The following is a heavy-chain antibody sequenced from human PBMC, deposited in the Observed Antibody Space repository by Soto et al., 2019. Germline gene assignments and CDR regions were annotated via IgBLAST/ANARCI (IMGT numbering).Heavy chain of an antibody. CDR1: GYGFTSNW. V-gene: IGHV5-51*01. CDR2: IYPGDFDT. CDR3: ARLFATSACYDH. J-gene: IGHJ5*02. D-gene: IGHD2-21*02. Sequence: VESLKISCKGSGYGFTSNWIGWVRQMPGKGLERMGIIYPGDFDTRYSPSFQGQVTISADKSITTAYLQWKNLRASDTAMYYCARLFATSACYDHWGRGTPVTVSS.